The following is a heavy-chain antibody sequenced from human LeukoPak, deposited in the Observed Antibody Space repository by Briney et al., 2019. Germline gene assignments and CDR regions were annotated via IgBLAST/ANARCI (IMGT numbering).Heavy chain of an antibody. V-gene: IGHV4-31*01. CDR3: ARECVYEILTGPID. CDR1: AVSISSGSYY. J-gene: IGHJ4*02. D-gene: IGHD3-9*01. CDR2: IDYTRST. Sequence: SQTLSFKSTVSAVSISSGSYYRRSTSQHPGRGLGWIAYIDYTRSTYNNPSLKTLTTISVDTSKNQFSLKLNTVTAADTAVYSCARECVYEILTGPIDWGQGTLVTVSS.